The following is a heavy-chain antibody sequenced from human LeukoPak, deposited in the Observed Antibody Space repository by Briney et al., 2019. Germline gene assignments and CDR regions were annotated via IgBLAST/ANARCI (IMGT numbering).Heavy chain of an antibody. Sequence: GGSLRLSCDASGFTFSSYWMHWVRQVPGKGLVWVSRINSDGIITNYADSVKGRFTISRDNAKNTLYLQMNSLRVEDTAVYYCARVWLPGWGQGTLVTVSS. V-gene: IGHV3-74*01. D-gene: IGHD5-12*01. CDR3: ARVWLPG. CDR2: INSDGIIT. CDR1: GFTFSSYW. J-gene: IGHJ4*02.